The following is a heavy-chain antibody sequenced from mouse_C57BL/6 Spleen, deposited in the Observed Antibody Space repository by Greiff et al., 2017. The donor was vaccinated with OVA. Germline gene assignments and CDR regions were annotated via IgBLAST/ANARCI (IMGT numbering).Heavy chain of an antibody. J-gene: IGHJ1*03. Sequence: VMLVESGAELARPGASVKLSCKASGYTFTSYGISWVKQRTGQGLEWIGEIYPRSGNTYYNEKFKGKATLTADKSSSTAYMELRSLTSEDSAVYFCARSYDYDEYFDVWGTGTTVTVSS. D-gene: IGHD2-4*01. CDR2: IYPRSGNT. CDR1: GYTFTSYG. V-gene: IGHV1-81*01. CDR3: ARSYDYDEYFDV.